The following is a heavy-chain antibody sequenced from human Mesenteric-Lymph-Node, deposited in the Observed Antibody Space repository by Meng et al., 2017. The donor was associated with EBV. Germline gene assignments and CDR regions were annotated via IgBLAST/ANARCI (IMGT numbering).Heavy chain of an antibody. D-gene: IGHD6-13*01. V-gene: IGHV1-2*06. J-gene: IGHJ4*02. Sequence: QVQLGQAWAEVKKPGASVRVSCKTSGYTFTGQYIHWVRQAPGQGLEWMARINPDTGGIKYAQKFQARVTLTRDTSITTAYMELNGLRSDDTAVYYCARGSGVRRIAAAGDYWGQGTLVTVSS. CDR2: INPDTGGI. CDR1: GYTFTGQY. CDR3: ARGSGVRRIAAAGDY.